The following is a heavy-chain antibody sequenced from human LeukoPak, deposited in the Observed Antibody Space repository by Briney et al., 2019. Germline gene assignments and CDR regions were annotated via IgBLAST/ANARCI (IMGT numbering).Heavy chain of an antibody. Sequence: ASVKVSCKASGYTFTSYGIGWVRQAPGQGLEWMGWISTYNGDTNYAQKLQGRVTMTTDTSTSTAYMALRSLRSDDTAVYYCARDHNWVVDYWGQGTLVTVSS. CDR1: GYTFTSYG. V-gene: IGHV1-18*01. D-gene: IGHD1-1*01. CDR2: ISTYNGDT. CDR3: ARDHNWVVDY. J-gene: IGHJ4*02.